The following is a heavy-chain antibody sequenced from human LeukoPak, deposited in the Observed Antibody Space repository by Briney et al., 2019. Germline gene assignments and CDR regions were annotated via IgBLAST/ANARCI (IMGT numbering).Heavy chain of an antibody. V-gene: IGHV1-8*01. CDR3: ARVVVVAATRSNNWFDP. CDR1: GYTFTSYD. J-gene: IGHJ5*02. D-gene: IGHD2-15*01. Sequence: ASVKVSCKASGYTFTSYDINWVRQATGQGLEWMGWMNPNSGNTGYAQKFQGRVTMTRNTSISTAYMELSSLRSEDTAVYYCARVVVVAATRSNNWFDPWGQGTLVTVSS. CDR2: MNPNSGNT.